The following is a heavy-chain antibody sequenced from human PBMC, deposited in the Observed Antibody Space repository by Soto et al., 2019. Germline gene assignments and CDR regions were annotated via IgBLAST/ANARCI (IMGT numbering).Heavy chain of an antibody. J-gene: IGHJ5*02. V-gene: IGHV4-31*03. CDR2: IYYSGST. CDR1: GGSISSGGYY. Sequence: QVQLQESGPGLVKPSQTLSLTCTVSGGSISSGGYYWSWIRQHPGKGLEWIGYIYYSGSTYYNPSLWSRVTIAVDTSKNQFSLKLSSVTAADMAVYYCARKPILDFWSGPNWFDPWGQGTLVTVSS. D-gene: IGHD3-3*01. CDR3: ARKPILDFWSGPNWFDP.